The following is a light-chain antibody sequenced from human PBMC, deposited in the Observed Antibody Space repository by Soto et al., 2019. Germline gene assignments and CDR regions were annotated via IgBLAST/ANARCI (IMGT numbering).Light chain of an antibody. CDR2: AAS. J-gene: IGKJ1*01. Sequence: IHMTQSPSSLSASVGDRVTITCRAIQGISNYLAWYQQKPGKVPKLLIYAASTLQSGVPSRFSGNLSGTDFTLTISSLQPEDVATYYCQKYLSALWTFGQGTKLNIK. V-gene: IGKV1-27*01. CDR1: QGISNY. CDR3: QKYLSALWT.